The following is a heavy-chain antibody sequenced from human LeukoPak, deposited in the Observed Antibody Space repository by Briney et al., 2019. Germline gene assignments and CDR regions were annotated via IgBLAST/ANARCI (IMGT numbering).Heavy chain of an antibody. CDR3: AKVTGCSGGSGYSGDDAFDI. CDR2: ISYDGSNK. Sequence: PGGSLRLSCAASGFTFSTYGMHWVRQAPGKGLEWVAVISYDGSNKYYADSVKGRFTISRDNSKNTLYLQMNSLRAEDTAVYYCAKVTGCSGGSGYSGDDAFDIWGQGTMVTVSS. CDR1: GFTFSTYG. J-gene: IGHJ3*02. V-gene: IGHV3-30*18. D-gene: IGHD2-15*01.